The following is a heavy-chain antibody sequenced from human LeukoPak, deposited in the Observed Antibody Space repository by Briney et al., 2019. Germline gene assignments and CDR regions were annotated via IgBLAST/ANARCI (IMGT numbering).Heavy chain of an antibody. D-gene: IGHD3-10*01. Sequence: KTSETLSLTCTVSGGSINSGSDYWTWIRQPAGKGLEWVGRINRSGSTNYRPSLKSRVTISVDTSKNQFSLNLNSVTAADTAVYYCARAIYYYGSGSYYIGPPYYYYYMDVWGKGTTVTVSS. V-gene: IGHV4-61*02. J-gene: IGHJ6*03. CDR3: ARAIYYYGSGSYYIGPPYYYYYMDV. CDR1: GGSINSGSDY. CDR2: INRSGST.